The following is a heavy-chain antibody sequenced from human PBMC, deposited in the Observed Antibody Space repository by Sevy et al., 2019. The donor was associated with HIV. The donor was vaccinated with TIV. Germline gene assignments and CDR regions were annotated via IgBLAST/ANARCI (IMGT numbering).Heavy chain of an antibody. D-gene: IGHD6-19*01. CDR1: RFTSSSSA. J-gene: IGHJ4*02. Sequence: GGSLRLSCAASRFTSSSSAMHWVRQAPGKGLDWVAFISYDGTDKYYADSVKGRFTISRDNSRNTLSLQMNSLRAEDTAVYYCVRDGVSSGWYIGYYFDYWGQGTLVTVSS. CDR3: VRDGVSSGWYIGYYFDY. CDR2: ISYDGTDK. V-gene: IGHV3-30-3*01.